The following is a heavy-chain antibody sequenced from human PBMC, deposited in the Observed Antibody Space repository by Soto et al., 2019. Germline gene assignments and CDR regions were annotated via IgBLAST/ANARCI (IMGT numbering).Heavy chain of an antibody. Sequence: QVQLVESGGGVVQPGRSLRLSCAASGFTFSSYAMHWVRQAPGKGLEGVAVISYDGSNKYYADPVKGRFTISRDNSENTLYLQMNSLRAEDTAFYYCARDRLAVARPHYYYYYDMDVWGQGTTVTVSS. CDR3: ARDRLAVARPHYYYYYDMDV. V-gene: IGHV3-30-3*01. CDR2: ISYDGSNK. J-gene: IGHJ6*02. D-gene: IGHD6-19*01. CDR1: GFTFSSYA.